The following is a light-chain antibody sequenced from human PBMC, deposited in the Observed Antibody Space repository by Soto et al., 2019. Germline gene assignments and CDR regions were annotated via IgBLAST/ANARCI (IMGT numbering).Light chain of an antibody. J-gene: IGKJ3*01. CDR3: QQRSNWPPLFT. Sequence: EIVLTQSPATLSLSPGERATLSCRASQSVSTYLAWYQQKPGQAPRLIIHDASNRATGIPARFSGGGSGTDFTLTISSLEHEDFAVYYCQQRSNWPPLFTFGPGTRVVIK. V-gene: IGKV3-11*01. CDR1: QSVSTY. CDR2: DAS.